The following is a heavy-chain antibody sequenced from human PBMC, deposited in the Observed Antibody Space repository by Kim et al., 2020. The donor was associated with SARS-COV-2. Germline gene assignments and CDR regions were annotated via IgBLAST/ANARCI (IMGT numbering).Heavy chain of an antibody. CDR1: GFTFSSYW. CDR3: VRDGVSMVPFDY. Sequence: GGSLRLSCAASGFTFSSYWMHWVRQGPGKGLVWVSRIKTDGSSITYADSVKGRFTISRDNAKNTLYLQMNSLRAEDTAVYYCVRDGVSMVPFDYWGQGTLVTVSS. J-gene: IGHJ4*02. CDR2: IKTDGSSI. V-gene: IGHV3-74*01. D-gene: IGHD3-10*01.